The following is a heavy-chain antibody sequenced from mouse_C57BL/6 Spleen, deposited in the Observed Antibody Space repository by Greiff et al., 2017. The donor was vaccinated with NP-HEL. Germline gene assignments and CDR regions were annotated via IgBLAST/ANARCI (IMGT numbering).Heavy chain of an antibody. CDR3: AREGLLGVRGFAY. Sequence: QVQLQQPGAELVKPGASVKLSCKASGYTFTSYWMHWVKQRPGQGLEWIGMIHPNSGSTNYNEKFKSKATLTVDKSSSTAYMQLSSLTSEDSAVYYCAREGLLGVRGFAYWGQGTLVTVSA. V-gene: IGHV1-64*01. CDR2: IHPNSGST. D-gene: IGHD5-1*01. CDR1: GYTFTSYW. J-gene: IGHJ3*01.